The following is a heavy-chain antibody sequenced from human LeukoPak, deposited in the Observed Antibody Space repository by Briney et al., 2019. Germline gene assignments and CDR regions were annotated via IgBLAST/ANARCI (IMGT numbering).Heavy chain of an antibody. Sequence: GASVKVSCKASGYTFSGYAVHWVRQAPGQRFEWMGWINAGNGHTKYSQNFQGRVTITRDSSANIVYMELSSLTFEDTAVYYCARGIWSATRVDYYLDNWGQGTLVTVSS. CDR2: INAGNGHT. V-gene: IGHV1-3*01. J-gene: IGHJ4*02. D-gene: IGHD5-24*01. CDR1: GYTFSGYA. CDR3: ARGIWSATRVDYYLDN.